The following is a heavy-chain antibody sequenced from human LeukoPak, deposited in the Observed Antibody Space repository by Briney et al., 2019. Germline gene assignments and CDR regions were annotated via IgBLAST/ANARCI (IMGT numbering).Heavy chain of an antibody. CDR2: IIPIFGTA. J-gene: IGHJ4*02. D-gene: IGHD2-15*01. CDR1: GGTFSSYA. Sequence: VASVKVSCKASGGTFSSYAISWVRQAPGQGLEWMGGIIPIFGTANYAQKFQGRVTITADESTSTAYMELSSLRSEDTAVYYCARGGDIVVVVADFRYWGQGTLVTVSS. V-gene: IGHV1-69*01. CDR3: ARGGDIVVVVADFRY.